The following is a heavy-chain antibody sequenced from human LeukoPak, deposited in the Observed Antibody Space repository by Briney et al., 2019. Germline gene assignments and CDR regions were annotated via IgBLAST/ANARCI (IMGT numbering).Heavy chain of an antibody. J-gene: IGHJ4*02. D-gene: IGHD5-24*01. CDR1: GYSFTSYW. CDR3: ARRSVWDGYIYYFDY. V-gene: IGHV5-51*01. Sequence: GESLKISCKGSGYSFTSYWIGWVRQMPGKGLEWMGIIYPGDSDTRYSPSFQGQVTISADKFISTAYLQWSSLKASDTAMYYCARRSVWDGYIYYFDYWGQGTLVAVSS. CDR2: IYPGDSDT.